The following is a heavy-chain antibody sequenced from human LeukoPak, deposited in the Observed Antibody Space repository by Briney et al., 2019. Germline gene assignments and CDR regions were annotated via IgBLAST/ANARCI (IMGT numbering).Heavy chain of an antibody. CDR2: INHSGST. CDR1: GGSFGGYY. CDR3: ARLYSGSYFNWFDP. D-gene: IGHD1-26*01. J-gene: IGHJ5*02. Sequence: KPSETLSLTCAVYGGSFGGYYWSWIRQPPGKGLDWIGEINHSGSTNYNPSLKSRVTISVDTSKNQFSLKLSSVTAADTAVYYCARLYSGSYFNWFDPWGQGTLVTVSS. V-gene: IGHV4-34*01.